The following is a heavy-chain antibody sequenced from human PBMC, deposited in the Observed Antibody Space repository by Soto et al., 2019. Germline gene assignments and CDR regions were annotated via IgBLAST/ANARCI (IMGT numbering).Heavy chain of an antibody. CDR3: ARLDIVVVVAATGEFFDY. D-gene: IGHD2-15*01. V-gene: IGHV3-11*01. J-gene: IGHJ4*02. CDR1: GFTFSDYY. Sequence: VGSLRLSCAASGFTFSDYYMSWIRQAPGKGLEWVSYISSSGSTIYYADSVKGRFTISRDNAKNSLYLQMNSLRAEDTAVYYCARLDIVVVVAATGEFFDYWGQGTLVTVSS. CDR2: ISSSGSTI.